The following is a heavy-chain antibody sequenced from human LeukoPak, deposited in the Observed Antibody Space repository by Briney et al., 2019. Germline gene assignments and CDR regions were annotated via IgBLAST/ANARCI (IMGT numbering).Heavy chain of an antibody. D-gene: IGHD6-13*01. J-gene: IGHJ4*02. Sequence: SQTLFLTCTVSGGSISSGDYYWSWIRQPPGKGLEWIGYIYYSGSTYYNPSLKSRVTISVDTSKNQFSLKLSSVTAADTAVYYCASPYSSSWETDYWGQGTLVTVSS. CDR1: GGSISSGDYY. CDR2: IYYSGST. V-gene: IGHV4-30-4*01. CDR3: ASPYSSSWETDY.